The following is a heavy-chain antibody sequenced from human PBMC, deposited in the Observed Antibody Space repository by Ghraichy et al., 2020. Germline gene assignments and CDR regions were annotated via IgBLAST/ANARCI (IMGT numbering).Heavy chain of an antibody. CDR1: GFTFSGYV. Sequence: GESLNISCAASGFTFSGYVMTWVRQAPGKGLEWVSGISGSGGSTHYADSVKGRFTISRDNSKNTLYLQMNSLRAEDTAVYYCAKDKVSSWSSFDYWGQGTLVTVSS. V-gene: IGHV3-23*01. CDR2: ISGSGGST. CDR3: AKDKVSSWSSFDY. J-gene: IGHJ4*02. D-gene: IGHD6-13*01.